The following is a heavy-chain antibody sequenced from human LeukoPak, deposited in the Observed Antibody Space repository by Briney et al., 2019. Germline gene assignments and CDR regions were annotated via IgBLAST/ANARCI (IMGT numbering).Heavy chain of an antibody. CDR1: GGSISSGDYY. CDR2: IYYSGST. D-gene: IGHD4-17*01. Sequence: SETLSLTCTVSGGSISSGDYYWSWIRQPPGKCLEWIGYIYYSGSTYYNPSLKSRVTISVDTSKNQFSLKLSSVTAADTAVYYCARPYGDYYDAFDIWGQGTMVTVSS. CDR3: ARPYGDYYDAFDI. J-gene: IGHJ3*02. V-gene: IGHV4-30-4*01.